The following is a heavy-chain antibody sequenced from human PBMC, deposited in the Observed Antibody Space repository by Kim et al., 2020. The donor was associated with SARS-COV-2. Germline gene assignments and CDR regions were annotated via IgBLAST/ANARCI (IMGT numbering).Heavy chain of an antibody. D-gene: IGHD6-19*01. CDR1: GFSVNNYA. CDR2: IRNKGNDWTP. V-gene: IGHV3-49*04. CDR3: CRESGWGMEG. Sequence: GGSLRLSCAASGFSVNNYAMSWVRQAPGKGLEWVGVIRNKGNDWTPDYSASVRGSFSISSYESKRFVSLQMDKLTTEDTGVYYSCRESGWGMEGW. J-gene: IGHJ6*01.